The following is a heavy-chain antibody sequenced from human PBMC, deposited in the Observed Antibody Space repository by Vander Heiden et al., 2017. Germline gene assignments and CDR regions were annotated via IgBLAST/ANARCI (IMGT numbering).Heavy chain of an antibody. V-gene: IGHV3-23*01. CDR2: MSGSGGTT. CDR3: AKKDYYDSSGPPRY. J-gene: IGHJ4*02. CDR1: GFTFSSYG. D-gene: IGHD3-22*01. Sequence: EVPLLESGGGFVQPGGSLRLSCAASGFTFSSYGMSWVRQAPGKGLEWFTAMSGSGGTTYYADSVKGRFTISRDNSKNTLYLQMNSMRAEDTAVDYCAKKDYYDSSGPPRYWGQGTLVTVSS.